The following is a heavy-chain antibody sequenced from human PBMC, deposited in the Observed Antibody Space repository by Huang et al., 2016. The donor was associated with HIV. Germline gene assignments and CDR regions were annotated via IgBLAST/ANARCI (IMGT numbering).Heavy chain of an antibody. V-gene: IGHV3-30*18. CDR3: AKSPYDSSGYYHYEYFQH. CDR2: ISYDGGNK. CDR1: GFTFSNYG. Sequence: QVQLVESGGGVVQPGRSLRLSCAASGFTFSNYGFHWVRQAPGKGLECVAVISYDGGNKYYPDSVKGRFTISRDTFKNTLYLQMNSLGAEDTAVYYCAKSPYDSSGYYHYEYFQHWGQGTLVTVSS. J-gene: IGHJ1*01. D-gene: IGHD3-22*01.